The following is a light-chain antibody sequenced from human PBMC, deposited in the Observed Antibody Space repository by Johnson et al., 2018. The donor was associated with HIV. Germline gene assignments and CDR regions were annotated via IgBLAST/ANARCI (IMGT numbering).Light chain of an antibody. CDR2: DID. CDR1: SANIENNY. V-gene: IGLV1-51*01. Sequence: QAVLTQPLSVSAASGQSVDISCSGGSANIENNYVSWYQQLPHTAPILLISDIDKRPSGNPDRYSDPKSGASAPLAITALHNGAGADYYRGTWNNSMQVYVFGTGTKVTVL. CDR3: GTWNNSMQVYV. J-gene: IGLJ1*01.